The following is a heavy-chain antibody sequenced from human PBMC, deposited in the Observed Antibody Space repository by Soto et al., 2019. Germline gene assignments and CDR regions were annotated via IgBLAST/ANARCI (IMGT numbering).Heavy chain of an antibody. Sequence: QVQLVQSGAEVRKPGSSVKVSCRASGNTYSHYGVRWVRQAPGQGLEWMGGIIPVSGVANYAQRFQGRLTFTADAYTTTAVMELSSLRSEDTAIYYCATEKRGYESLLDYWGQGTLVTVS. CDR2: IIPVSGVA. CDR1: GNTYSHYG. J-gene: IGHJ4*02. V-gene: IGHV1-69*01. CDR3: ATEKRGYESLLDY. D-gene: IGHD5-12*01.